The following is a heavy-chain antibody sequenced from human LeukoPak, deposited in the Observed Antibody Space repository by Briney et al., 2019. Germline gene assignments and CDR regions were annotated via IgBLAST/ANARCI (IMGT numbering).Heavy chain of an antibody. D-gene: IGHD5/OR15-5a*01. CDR2: IGASGGTT. CDR1: GFIFINYV. Sequence: GGSLRLSCAASGFIFINYVLSWVRRAPGKGLEWVSGIGASGGTTYYVDSVKGRFTISRDNSNNTLYLQMNSLRAEDTAVYYCAQHMSRRSHPFLQWAQRAVVTVSS. V-gene: IGHV3-23*01. J-gene: IGHJ4*02. CDR3: AQHMSRRSHPFLQ.